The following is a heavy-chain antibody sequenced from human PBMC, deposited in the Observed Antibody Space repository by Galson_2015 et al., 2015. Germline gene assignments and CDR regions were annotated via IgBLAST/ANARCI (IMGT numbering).Heavy chain of an antibody. J-gene: IGHJ4*02. CDR1: GFTFSSYS. CDR2: ISSSSSYI. CDR3: ARDPSGWGVGFD. Sequence: CAASGFTFSSYSMNWVRQAPGKGLEWVSSISSSSSYIYYADSVKGRFTISRDNAKNSLYLQMNSLRAKDTAVYYCARDPSGWGVGFDWGQGTLVTVSS. V-gene: IGHV3-21*01. D-gene: IGHD3-10*01.